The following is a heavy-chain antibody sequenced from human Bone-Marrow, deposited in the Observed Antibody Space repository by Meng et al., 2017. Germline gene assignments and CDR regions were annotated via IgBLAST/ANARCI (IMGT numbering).Heavy chain of an antibody. J-gene: IGHJ4*02. V-gene: IGHV3-11*01. Sequence: QVQLVESGGGFVKPGGSLRLSCAASGFTFSDYYMSWIRQAPGKGLEWVSYISSSGSTIYYADSVKGRFTISRDNAKNSLYLQMNSLRAEDTAVYYCGGRSSSWYPFDYWGQGTLVTVSS. CDR2: ISSSGSTI. D-gene: IGHD6-13*01. CDR1: GFTFSDYY. CDR3: GGRSSSWYPFDY.